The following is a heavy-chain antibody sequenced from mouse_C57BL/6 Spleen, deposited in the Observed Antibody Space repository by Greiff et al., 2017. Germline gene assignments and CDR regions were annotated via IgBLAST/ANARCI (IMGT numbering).Heavy chain of an antibody. D-gene: IGHD2-2*01. CDR3: ARWLGGFAY. V-gene: IGHV1-53*01. CDR2: INPSNGGP. J-gene: IGHJ3*01. CDR1: GYTFTSYW. Sequence: QVQLQQPGTELVKPGASVSLSCKASGYTFTSYWMHWLKQRPGQGLAWIGNINPSNGGPNYNEKFKSKATLTVDKSSITAYMQLSSLTSEDSAVYYCARWLGGFAYWGQGTLVTVSA.